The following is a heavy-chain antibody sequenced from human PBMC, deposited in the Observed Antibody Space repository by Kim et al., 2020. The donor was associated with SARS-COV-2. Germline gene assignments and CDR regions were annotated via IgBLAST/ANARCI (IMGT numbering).Heavy chain of an antibody. CDR1: GGSFSSYY. D-gene: IGHD5-12*01. V-gene: IGHV4-34*12. CDR3: ARSRRWLQFRGPVDY. CDR2: FIHSGTT. J-gene: IGHJ4*02. Sequence: SETLSLTCAVYGGSFSSYYWSWIRQPPGKGLEWIGEFIHSGTTNYNPSLKSRVTISVDTSKNQFSLKLSSVTAADTAVYYCARSRRWLQFRGPVDYWGQGTLVTVSA.